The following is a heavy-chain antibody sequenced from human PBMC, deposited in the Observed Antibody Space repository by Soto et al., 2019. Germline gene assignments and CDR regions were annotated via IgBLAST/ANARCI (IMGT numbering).Heavy chain of an antibody. CDR1: GFTFSSYS. V-gene: IGHV3-48*01. Sequence: EVQRVESGGGLVQPGGSLRLSCAASGFTFSSYSMNWVRQAPGKGLEWVSYISSSSSTIYYADSVKGRFTISRDNAKNSLYLQMNSLRAEDTAVYYCARSYCSGGSCPYGMDVWGQGTTVTVSS. CDR2: ISSSSSTI. D-gene: IGHD2-15*01. J-gene: IGHJ6*02. CDR3: ARSYCSGGSCPYGMDV.